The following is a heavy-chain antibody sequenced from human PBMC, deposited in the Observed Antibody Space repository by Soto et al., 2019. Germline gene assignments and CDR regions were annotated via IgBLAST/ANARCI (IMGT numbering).Heavy chain of an antibody. CDR2: ISSDGSRT. CDR1: RFTFSSYW. V-gene: IGHV3-74*01. J-gene: IGHJ4*02. D-gene: IGHD5-18*01. Sequence: GGSLRLSCAASRFTFSSYWMHWVRQAPGKGLVWVSRISSDGSRTSYADSVKGRFTISRDNAKNTLYLQMNSLRAEDTAIYYCARVYSSLSSYDYWGQGTLVTVSS. CDR3: ARVYSSLSSYDY.